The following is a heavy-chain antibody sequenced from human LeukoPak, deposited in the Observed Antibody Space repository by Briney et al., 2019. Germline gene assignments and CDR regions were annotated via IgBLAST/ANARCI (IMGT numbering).Heavy chain of an antibody. CDR1: GFTFSSYS. CDR2: ISSSSSTI. CDR3: AREMATKEGYFDY. J-gene: IGHJ4*02. Sequence: GGSLRLSCAASGFTFSSYSMNWVRQAPGKELEWVSYISSSSSTIYYADSVKGRFTISRDNAKNSLYLQMNSLRAEDTAVYYCAREMATKEGYFDYWGQGTLVTVSS. V-gene: IGHV3-48*04. D-gene: IGHD5-24*01.